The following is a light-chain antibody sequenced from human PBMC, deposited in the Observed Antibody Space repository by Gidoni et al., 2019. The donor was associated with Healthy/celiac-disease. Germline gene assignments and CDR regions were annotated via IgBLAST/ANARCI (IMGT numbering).Light chain of an antibody. J-gene: IGKJ1*01. V-gene: IGKV3D-15*01. CDR2: GAS. Sequence: EIVMKQSPATLSVSPGERATLSCRASQSVSSNLSWYQQKTGQDPRLLISGASTSAPPIPPPLSGSGSGTEFTLTISSLQSEDFAVYYCQQYNNWPPWTFGQGTKVEIK. CDR3: QQYNNWPPWT. CDR1: QSVSSN.